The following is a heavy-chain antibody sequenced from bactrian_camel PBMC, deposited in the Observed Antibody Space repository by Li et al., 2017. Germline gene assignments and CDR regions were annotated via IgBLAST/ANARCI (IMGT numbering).Heavy chain of an antibody. V-gene: IGHV3-2*01. J-gene: IGHJ3*01. D-gene: IGHD6*01. CDR3: AAPPAVTGLVDALDA. CDR1: RFIFSSYY. Sequence: HVQLVESGGGSTTPGGSMRLACTASRFIFSSYYMSWVRQAPGKGLEWVSSIYTGYGSIYYADSVKGRFTISKDNAKNTLYLQMNSLNSEDTAVYYCAAPPAVTGLVDALDAWGQGTQVTVS. CDR2: IYTGYGSI.